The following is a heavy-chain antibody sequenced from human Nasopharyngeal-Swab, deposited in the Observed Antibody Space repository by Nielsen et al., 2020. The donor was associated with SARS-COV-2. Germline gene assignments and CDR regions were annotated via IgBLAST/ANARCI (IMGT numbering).Heavy chain of an antibody. CDR2: IYYSGST. V-gene: IGHV4-31*03. CDR3: ARASMAVAGTEY. D-gene: IGHD6-19*01. CDR1: GGSISSGGYY. J-gene: IGHJ4*02. Sequence: SETLSLTCTVSGGSISSGGYYWSWIRQHPGKGLEWIGYIYYSGSTYYNPSLKSRVTISVDTSKNQFSLKLSSVTAADTAVYYCARASMAVAGTEYWGQGTLVTVSS.